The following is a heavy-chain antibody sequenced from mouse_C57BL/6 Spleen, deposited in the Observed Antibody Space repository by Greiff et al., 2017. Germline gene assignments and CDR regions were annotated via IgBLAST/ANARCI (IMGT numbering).Heavy chain of an antibody. Sequence: EVMLVESGGGLVQPGGSLKLSCAASGFTFSDYYMYWVRQTPEKRLEWVAYISNGGGSTYYPDTVKGRFTNSRDNAKNTLFLQMSRLKSEDTAMYYCARHDPYYAMDYWGQGTSVTVSS. V-gene: IGHV5-12*01. CDR3: ARHDPYYAMDY. CDR2: ISNGGGST. CDR1: GFTFSDYY. J-gene: IGHJ4*01.